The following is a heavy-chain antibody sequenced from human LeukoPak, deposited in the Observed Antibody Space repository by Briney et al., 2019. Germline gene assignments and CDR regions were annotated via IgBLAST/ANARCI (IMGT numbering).Heavy chain of an antibody. D-gene: IGHD3-10*01. CDR1: GFTFSSYW. Sequence: GSLRLSCAASGFTFSSYWMSWIRQPPGKGLEWIGYIYYSGSTNYNPSLKSRVTISVDTSKNQFSLKLSSVTAADTAVYYCARVGPTYYYGSGSQAYNWFDPWGQGTLVTVSS. CDR3: ARVGPTYYYGSGSQAYNWFDP. V-gene: IGHV4-59*01. CDR2: IYYSGST. J-gene: IGHJ5*02.